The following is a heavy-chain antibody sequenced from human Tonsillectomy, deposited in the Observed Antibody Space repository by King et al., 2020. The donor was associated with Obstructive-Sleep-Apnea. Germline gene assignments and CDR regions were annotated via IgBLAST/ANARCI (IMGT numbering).Heavy chain of an antibody. V-gene: IGHV4-34*01. CDR3: ARGPRGLLWFGELSSGSYGMDV. CDR1: GGSFSGYY. Sequence: VQLQQWGAGLLKPSETLSLTCAVYGGSFSGYYWSWIRQPPGKGLEWIGEINHSGSTNYNPSLKSRVTISVDTSKNQFSLKLSPVTAADTAVYYCARGPRGLLWFGELSSGSYGMDVWGQGTTVTVSS. CDR2: INHSGST. D-gene: IGHD3-10*01. J-gene: IGHJ6*02.